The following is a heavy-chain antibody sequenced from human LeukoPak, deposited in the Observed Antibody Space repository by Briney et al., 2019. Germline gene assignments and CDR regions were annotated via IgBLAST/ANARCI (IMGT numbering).Heavy chain of an antibody. CDR2: IIPILGIA. D-gene: IGHD3-10*01. V-gene: IGHV1-69*04. CDR3: ARGGFTMVRGVITPNPYYYYGMDV. CDR1: GGTFSSYA. J-gene: IGHJ6*02. Sequence: SVKVSCKASGGTFSSYAISWVRQAPGQGLEWMGRIIPILGIANYAQKFQGRVTITADKSTSTAYMELSSLRSEDTAVYYCARGGFTMVRGVITPNPYYYYGMDVGGQGTTVTVSS.